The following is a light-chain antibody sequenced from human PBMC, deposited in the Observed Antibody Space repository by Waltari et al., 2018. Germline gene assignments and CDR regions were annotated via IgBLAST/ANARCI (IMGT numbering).Light chain of an antibody. V-gene: IGLV2-14*01. CDR2: DVS. J-gene: IGLJ1*01. CDR3: SSYTSSSTRV. CDR1: SSDVGGYND. Sequence: QSALTQPASVSGSPGQSITNSCPGTSSDVGGYNDVSWYQQHPGKAPKLMIYDVSNRPSGVSNRFSGSKSGNTASLTISGLQAEDEADYYCSSYTSSSTRVFGTGTKVTVL.